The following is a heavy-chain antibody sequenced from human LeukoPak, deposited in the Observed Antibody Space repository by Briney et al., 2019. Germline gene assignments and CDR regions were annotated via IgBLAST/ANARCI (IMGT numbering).Heavy chain of an antibody. CDR2: INHSGST. CDR1: GGSFSGYY. Sequence: PSETLSLTCAVYGGSFSGYYWSWIRHPPGKGLEWIGEINHSGSTNYNPSLQCRVTISVETTNNKFSLKRSSVTSAHRTGPCCARGRQWHDYVWGSYRKYWYFDLWGRGTLVTVSS. V-gene: IGHV4-34*01. J-gene: IGHJ2*01. CDR3: ARGRQWHDYVWGSYRKYWYFDL. D-gene: IGHD3-16*02.